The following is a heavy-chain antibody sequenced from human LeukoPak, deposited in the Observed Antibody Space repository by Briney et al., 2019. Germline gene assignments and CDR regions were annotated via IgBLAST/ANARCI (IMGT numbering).Heavy chain of an antibody. CDR3: ARDLXGYCTSGTCYAFDI. J-gene: IGHJ3*02. D-gene: IGHD2-15*01. CDR2: IYTDGNT. Sequence: GGSLRLSCAASEFSVSSNYMNWVRQAPGKGLEWVSVIYTDGNTYYADSVKGRFTISRDKSKNTMYLQMNSLRAEDTALYYCARDLXGYCTSGTCYAFDIWGQGTMVTVSS. V-gene: IGHV3-53*01. CDR1: EFSVSSNY.